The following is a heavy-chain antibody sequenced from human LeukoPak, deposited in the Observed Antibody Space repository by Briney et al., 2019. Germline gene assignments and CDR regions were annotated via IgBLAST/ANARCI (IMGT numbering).Heavy chain of an antibody. J-gene: IGHJ4*02. CDR3: ARESHYDILTGYWGYFDY. CDR2: IIPIFGTA. V-gene: IGHV1-69*13. D-gene: IGHD3-9*01. Sequence: SVKVSCKASGYTFTGYYMHWVRQAPGQGLEWMGGIIPIFGTANYAQKFQGRVTITADESTSTAYMELSSLRSEDTAVYYCARESHYDILTGYWGYFDYWGQGTLVTVSS. CDR1: GYTFTGYY.